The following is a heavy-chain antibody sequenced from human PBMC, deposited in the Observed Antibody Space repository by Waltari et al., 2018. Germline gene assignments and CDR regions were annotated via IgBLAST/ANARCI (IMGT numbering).Heavy chain of an antibody. J-gene: IGHJ3*02. CDR1: GYTLSHYY. CDR2: VDPEDGQT. CDR3: ATALGDSISASRPFEI. D-gene: IGHD3-3*02. Sequence: EVRLLQSGAEVKKPGTTLKISCRLSGYTLSHYYIHWIQQAPGKGLPWMGLVDPEDGQTIYAEALQGRISMTADSSTETVYMELTSLTSDDSAVYYCATALGDSISASRPFEIWGQGTVITVSS. V-gene: IGHV1-69-2*01.